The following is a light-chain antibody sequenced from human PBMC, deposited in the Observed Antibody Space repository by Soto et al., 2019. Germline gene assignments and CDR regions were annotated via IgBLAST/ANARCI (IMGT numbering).Light chain of an antibody. Sequence: DIQMPQSLSTLSASVGDRVTITCRASQTITRWMAWYQQKPGKAPKLLIYDASTLESGVPSRFSGSRSGTEFTLTISSLQPEDFATYYCQQYNSYSTFGQGTKVDIK. J-gene: IGKJ1*01. CDR1: QTITRW. CDR3: QQYNSYST. CDR2: DAS. V-gene: IGKV1-5*01.